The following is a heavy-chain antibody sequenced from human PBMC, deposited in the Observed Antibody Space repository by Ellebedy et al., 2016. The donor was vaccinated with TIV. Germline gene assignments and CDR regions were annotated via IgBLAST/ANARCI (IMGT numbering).Heavy chain of an antibody. CDR2: IHPGDSTA. J-gene: IGHJ4*02. V-gene: IGHV5-51*01. D-gene: IGHD3-9*01. Sequence: GESLKISCKCSGYSFTDYWIGWVRQMPGKGLEWMGIIHPGDSTALYSPSLQGQVTISADKSISTIYLQWSSLTASDTAMYYCAKRRYTVVTGYWDPDSWGQGTLVTVSS. CDR3: AKRRYTVVTGYWDPDS. CDR1: GYSFTDYW.